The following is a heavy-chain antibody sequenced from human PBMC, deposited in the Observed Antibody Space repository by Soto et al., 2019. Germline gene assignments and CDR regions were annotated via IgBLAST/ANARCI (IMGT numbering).Heavy chain of an antibody. CDR2: ISSSSSYI. J-gene: IGHJ5*02. CDR1: GFTFSSYS. D-gene: IGHD3-10*01. Sequence: PGGSLRLSCAASGFTFSSYSMNWVRQAPGKGLEWVSSISSSSSYIYYADSVKGRFTISRDNAKNSLYLQMNSLRAEDTAVYYCARENTKATAGDWFDPWGQGTLVTVSS. CDR3: ARENTKATAGDWFDP. V-gene: IGHV3-21*01.